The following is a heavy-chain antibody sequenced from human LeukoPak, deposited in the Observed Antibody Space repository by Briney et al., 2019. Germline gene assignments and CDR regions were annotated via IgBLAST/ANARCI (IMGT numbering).Heavy chain of an antibody. CDR1: GGSISSGGYY. Sequence: SETLSLTCTVSGGSISSGGYYWSWIRQPPGRGLEWIGNVYYVGTTNYHPSFKSRVTISVDASRSKFSLRLTSLTPADTAVYFCARVDRVNWFDPWGQGTLVTVSS. CDR2: VYYVGTT. V-gene: IGHV4-61*08. CDR3: ARVDRVNWFDP. J-gene: IGHJ5*02.